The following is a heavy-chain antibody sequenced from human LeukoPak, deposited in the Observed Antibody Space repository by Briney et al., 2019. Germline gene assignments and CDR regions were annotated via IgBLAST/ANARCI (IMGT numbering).Heavy chain of an antibody. V-gene: IGHV3-33*01. J-gene: IGHJ4*02. D-gene: IGHD2-15*01. CDR2: IWYDGSNK. CDR3: ARDASGYCSGGSCPTHFDY. Sequence: GGSLRLSCAASGFTFSSNGMHWVRQAPGKGLEWVGIIWYDGSNKYYADSVKGRFTISRDNSKNTLYLQMNTLRAEDTAVYYCARDASGYCSGGSCPTHFDYWGQGTLVTVSS. CDR1: GFTFSSNG.